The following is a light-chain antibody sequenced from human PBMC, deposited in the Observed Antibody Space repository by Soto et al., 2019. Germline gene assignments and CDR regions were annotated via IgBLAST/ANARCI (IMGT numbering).Light chain of an antibody. J-gene: IGLJ1*01. Sequence: QSALTQPLSVSGSPGQSVTISCTGTSSDVGTYDFVSWYQQHPGKAPRLMIFDVSERPSGVPDRFSGSKSGNTASLTISGLQAEDEADYYCCLYAVTFYVFGTGTKATVL. V-gene: IGLV2-11*01. CDR3: CLYAVTFYV. CDR2: DVS. CDR1: SSDVGTYDF.